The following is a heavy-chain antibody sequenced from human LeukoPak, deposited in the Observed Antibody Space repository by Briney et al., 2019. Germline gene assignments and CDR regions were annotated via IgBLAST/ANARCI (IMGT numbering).Heavy chain of an antibody. CDR1: GDPLSGYY. CDR2: MCHSGWP. J-gene: IGHJ4*02. Sequence: AEPLSLPCAVYGDPLSGYYWRWMRQPPGRGLEWIGEMCHSGWPNQNRSLKSRVTILVDTSKTQFSLKLSSVTAADTAVYYCARMYRTGKLDYGGNPGFDYWGQGTLVTVSS. V-gene: IGHV4-34*01. D-gene: IGHD4-17*01. CDR3: ARMYRTGKLDYGGNPGFDY.